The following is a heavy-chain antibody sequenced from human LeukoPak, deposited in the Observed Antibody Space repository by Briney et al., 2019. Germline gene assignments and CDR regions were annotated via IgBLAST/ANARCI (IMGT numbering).Heavy chain of an antibody. CDR1: GGTFSSYA. D-gene: IGHD2-2*01. Sequence: SVKVSCKASGGTFSSYAISWVRQAPGQGLEWMGGIIPIFGTANYAQKFQGRVTITADESTSTAYMELSSLRSEDTAVYYCARGPWADLVVPAAISRFDPWGQGTLVTVSS. CDR2: IIPIFGTA. CDR3: ARGPWADLVVPAAISRFDP. J-gene: IGHJ5*02. V-gene: IGHV1-69*13.